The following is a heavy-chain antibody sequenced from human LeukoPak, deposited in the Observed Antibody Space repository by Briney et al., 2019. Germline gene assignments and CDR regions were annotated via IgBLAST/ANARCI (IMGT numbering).Heavy chain of an antibody. V-gene: IGHV7-4-1*02. D-gene: IGHD6-19*01. J-gene: IGHJ4*02. CDR2: LNPSTGTP. CDR3: ARGAVAGYFDS. Sequence: GASVKVSCKASGYTFTGYYMHWVRQAPGQALEWMGWLNPSTGTPTYAQGFTGRFVFSLDTSVSTAYLQINSLKAEDTAIYYCARGAVAGYFDSWGQGTLVTVSS. CDR1: GYTFTGYY.